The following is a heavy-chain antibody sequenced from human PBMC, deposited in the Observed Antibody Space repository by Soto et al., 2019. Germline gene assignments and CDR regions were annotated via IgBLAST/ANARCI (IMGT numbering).Heavy chain of an antibody. V-gene: IGHV1-46*01. CDR3: AREAYYDFWSGSYYYYYGMDV. J-gene: IGHJ6*02. CDR1: GYTFTSYY. CDR2: INPSGGST. D-gene: IGHD3-3*01. Sequence: ASVKVSCKASGYTFTSYYMHWVRQAPGQGLEWMGIINPSGGSTSYAQKFQGRVTMTRDTSTSTVYMELSSLRSEDTAVYYCAREAYYDFWSGSYYYYYGMDVWGQGTTVTVSS.